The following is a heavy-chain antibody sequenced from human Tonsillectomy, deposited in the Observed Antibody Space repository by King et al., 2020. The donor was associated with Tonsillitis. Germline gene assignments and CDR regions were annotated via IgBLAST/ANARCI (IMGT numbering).Heavy chain of an antibody. CDR1: GGSISSYY. Sequence: VQLQESGPGLVKPSETLSLTCTVFGGSISSYYWSWIRQPPGKGLEWIGYIYYTRSTNYNPSLKSRVTISVDTSKTQFSLKLSSVTAADTAVYYCARKGYYMDVWGKGTTVTVSS. J-gene: IGHJ6*03. CDR3: ARKGYYMDV. CDR2: IYYTRST. V-gene: IGHV4-59*12.